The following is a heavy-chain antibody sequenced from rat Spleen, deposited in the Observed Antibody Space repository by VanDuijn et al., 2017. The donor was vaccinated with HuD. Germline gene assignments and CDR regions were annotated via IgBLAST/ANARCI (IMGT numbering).Heavy chain of an antibody. V-gene: IGHV5-31*01. CDR2: ISYDGTAT. CDR3: ARGGFFRY. D-gene: IGHD1-6*01. J-gene: IGHJ2*01. Sequence: EVQLVESGGGLVQPGRSLKLSCSASGFTFNYYWMTWIRQAPGKGLEWVASISYDGTATYYRDSVKGRFTLSRDNAKSTLYLQMGSLRSEDTATYYCARGGFFRYWGQGVMVTVSS. CDR1: GFTFNYYW.